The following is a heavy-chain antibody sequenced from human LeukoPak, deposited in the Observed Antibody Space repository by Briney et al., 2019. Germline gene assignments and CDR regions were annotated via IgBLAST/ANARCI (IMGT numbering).Heavy chain of an antibody. CDR1: GVSVSNYY. D-gene: IGHD2-15*01. Sequence: SETLSLTCTVSGVSVSNYYWAWVRQPAGKGPEWIGRIYSSGITNYNPSLRSRVSVSLDTSKNQFSLKLNSVTASDTAVYYCATEGPLIWRPPNFESWGQGNLVIVSS. V-gene: IGHV4-4*07. CDR2: IYSSGIT. J-gene: IGHJ4*02. CDR3: ATEGPLIWRPPNFES.